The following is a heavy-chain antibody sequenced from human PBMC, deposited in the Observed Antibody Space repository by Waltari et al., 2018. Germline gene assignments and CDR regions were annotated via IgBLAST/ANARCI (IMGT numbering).Heavy chain of an antibody. D-gene: IGHD3-10*01. CDR2: IYYSGST. Sequence: QVQLQESGTGLVKPSQTLSLTCTVSGGSISSGDYYWSWLRQPPGNGLQWIGYIYYSGSTYYNPSLKSRVTLSVDTSKNQFSLKLSSVTAADTAVYYCARGGSYGSGMFHLFGAFDIWGQGTMVTVSS. CDR3: ARGGSYGSGMFHLFGAFDI. J-gene: IGHJ3*02. V-gene: IGHV4-30-4*01. CDR1: GGSISSGDYY.